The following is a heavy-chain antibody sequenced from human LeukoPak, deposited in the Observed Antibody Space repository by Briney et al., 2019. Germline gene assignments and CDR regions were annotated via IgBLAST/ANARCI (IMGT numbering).Heavy chain of an antibody. CDR3: ARDRVRSIVVPAAPQDY. D-gene: IGHD2-2*01. V-gene: IGHV3-30*04. CDR2: ISYDGSNI. CDR1: GYTFSSYA. J-gene: IGHJ4*02. Sequence: GGSLRLSCAASGYTFSSYAMHWVRQAPGQGLEWVAVISYDGSNIYYADSVKGRFTISRDNSKNTLYLQMNSLRDADTAAYYCARDRVRSIVVPAAPQDYWGQGTLVTVSS.